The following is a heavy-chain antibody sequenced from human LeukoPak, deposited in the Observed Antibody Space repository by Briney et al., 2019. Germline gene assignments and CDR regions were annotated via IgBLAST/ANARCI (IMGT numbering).Heavy chain of an antibody. CDR2: LYYSGNT. D-gene: IGHD2-15*01. CDR3: ARRYCSGGSCYPDY. V-gene: IGHV4-59*08. Sequence: PSETLSLTCTVSGGSISSCDWSWIRQPPGKGLEWIGYLYYSGNTNYNPSLKSRVTISIDTSKNQFSLKLSSVTAADTAVYYCARRYCSGGSCYPDYWGQGTLVTVSS. CDR1: GGSISSCD. J-gene: IGHJ4*02.